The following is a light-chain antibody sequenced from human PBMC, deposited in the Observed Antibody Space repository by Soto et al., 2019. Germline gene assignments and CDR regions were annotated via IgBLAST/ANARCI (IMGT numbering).Light chain of an antibody. CDR3: SSYTSSSTYV. Sequence: QSVLTQPPSASGSPGQSVTISCTGTSSDVGGYNYVSWYQQHPGKAPKLMIYEVTKRPSGVPDRFSGSQSGKTASLTISGLQAGDEADYYCSSYTSSSTYVFGTGTKLTVL. J-gene: IGLJ1*01. CDR2: EVT. V-gene: IGLV2-8*01. CDR1: SSDVGGYNY.